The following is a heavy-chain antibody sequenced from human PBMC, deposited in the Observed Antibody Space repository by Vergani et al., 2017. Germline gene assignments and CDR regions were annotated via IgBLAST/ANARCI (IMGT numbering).Heavy chain of an antibody. Sequence: QEQLLQSGGGVVQPGWSLRLSCIGSGYTLGHFDMHWVRQAPGKGLAWVAFIRYDGSNPQYIDSVKGRFTISRDNSKDTLFLQMNGLRPEDTGTYFCAKKGGSLYYYGVDVWGQGTTITVSS. CDR1: GYTLGHFD. CDR2: IRYDGSNP. CDR3: AKKGGSLYYYGVDV. V-gene: IGHV3-30*02. D-gene: IGHD1-26*01. J-gene: IGHJ6*02.